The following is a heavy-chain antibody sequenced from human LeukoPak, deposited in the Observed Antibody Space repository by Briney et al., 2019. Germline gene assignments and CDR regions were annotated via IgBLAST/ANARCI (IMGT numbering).Heavy chain of an antibody. Sequence: SETLSLTCTVSGGSLSSGSYYWGWIRQPPGKGLEWIGRIYYTGSTYYNPSLKSRVTMSVDTSKNQFSLKLSSVTAADTAVYYCARDGSAYGSGSRGYYYYYMDVWGKGTTVTISS. D-gene: IGHD3-10*01. CDR2: IYYTGST. CDR3: ARDGSAYGSGSRGYYYYYMDV. J-gene: IGHJ6*03. V-gene: IGHV4-39*02. CDR1: GGSLSSGSYY.